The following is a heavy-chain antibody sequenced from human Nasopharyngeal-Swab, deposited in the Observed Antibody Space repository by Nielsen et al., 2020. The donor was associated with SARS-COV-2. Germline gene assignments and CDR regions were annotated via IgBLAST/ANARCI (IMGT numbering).Heavy chain of an antibody. J-gene: IGHJ4*02. CDR3: AKDLRGPYFF. Sequence: VSQMPGKGLEWVAAIVGSGDISGSGGSTYYADSVKGPFTISRDNSKNTLSLQMNSLRAEDTPVYYCAKDLRGPYFFWGQGTLVTVSS. D-gene: IGHD2/OR15-2a*01. V-gene: IGHV3-23*01. CDR2: IVGSGDISGSGGST.